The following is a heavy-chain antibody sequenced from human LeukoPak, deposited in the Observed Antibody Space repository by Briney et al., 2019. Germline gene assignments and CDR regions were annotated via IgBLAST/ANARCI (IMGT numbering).Heavy chain of an antibody. CDR2: ISGSSSYI. D-gene: IGHD6-13*01. Sequence: GGSLRLSCAASGFTFSSYAMSWVRQAPGKGLEWVSSISGSSSYIYYADSVKGRFTISRDNAKNSLYVQMNSLRAEDTAVYYCASAPRIVGYTSRELGHWYFDLWGRGTLVTVSS. V-gene: IGHV3-21*01. CDR3: ASAPRIVGYTSRELGHWYFDL. CDR1: GFTFSSYA. J-gene: IGHJ2*01.